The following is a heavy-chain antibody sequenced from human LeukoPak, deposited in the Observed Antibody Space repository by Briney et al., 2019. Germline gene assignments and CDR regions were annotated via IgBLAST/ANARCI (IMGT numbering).Heavy chain of an antibody. J-gene: IGHJ4*02. D-gene: IGHD6-13*01. CDR3: ARGRRIAAAGLYYFDY. Sequence: KTGGSLRLSCAASGFTFSSYSMNWVRQAPGKGLEWVSSISSSSSYIYYADSVKGRFTISRDNAKNSLYLQMNSLRAEDTAVYYCARGRRIAAAGLYYFDYWGQGTLVTVSS. CDR1: GFTFSSYS. V-gene: IGHV3-21*01. CDR2: ISSSSSYI.